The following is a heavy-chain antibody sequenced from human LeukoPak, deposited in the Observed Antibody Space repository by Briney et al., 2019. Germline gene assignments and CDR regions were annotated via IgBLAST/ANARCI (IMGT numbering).Heavy chain of an antibody. D-gene: IGHD2/OR15-2a*01. CDR3: ARDWFHAIDY. V-gene: IGHV3-23*01. CDR2: ISGNGGST. CDR1: GFTFSSYA. Sequence: GGSLRLSCAASGFTFSSYAMSWVRQAPGKGLEWVSAISGNGGSTYYADSVKGRFTISRDNSKNTLYPQMNSLRAEDTAVYYCARDWFHAIDYWGQGTLVTVSS. J-gene: IGHJ4*02.